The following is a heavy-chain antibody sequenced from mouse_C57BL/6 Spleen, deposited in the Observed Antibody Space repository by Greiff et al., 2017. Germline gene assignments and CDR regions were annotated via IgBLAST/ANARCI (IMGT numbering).Heavy chain of an antibody. D-gene: IGHD1-1*01. CDR3: ARGATVVAKD. J-gene: IGHJ3*01. CDR2: IYPSDSET. Sequence: QVQLQQPGAELVRPGSSVKLSCKASGYTFTSYWMDWVKQRPGQGLEWIGNIYPSDSETHYNQKFKDKATLTVDKSSSTAYMQLSSLTSEDSAVXYCARGATVVAKDWGQGTLVTGSA. V-gene: IGHV1-61*01. CDR1: GYTFTSYW.